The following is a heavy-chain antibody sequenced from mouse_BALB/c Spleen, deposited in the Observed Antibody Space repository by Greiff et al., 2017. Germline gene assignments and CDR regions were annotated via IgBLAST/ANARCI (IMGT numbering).Heavy chain of an antibody. CDR2: ISYSGST. V-gene: IGHV3-2*02. CDR3: AREGYDGAYYYAMDY. Sequence: EVQRVESGPGLVKPSQSLSLTCTVTGYSITSDYAWNWIRQFPGNKLEWMGYISYSGSTSYNPSLKSRISITRDTSKNQFFLQLNSVTTEDTATYYCAREGYDGAYYYAMDYWGQGTSVTVSS. D-gene: IGHD2-3*01. J-gene: IGHJ4*01. CDR1: GYSITSDYA.